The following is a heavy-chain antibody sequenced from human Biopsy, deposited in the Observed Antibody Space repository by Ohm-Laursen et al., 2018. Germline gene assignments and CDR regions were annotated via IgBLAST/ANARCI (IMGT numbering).Heavy chain of an antibody. CDR2: ISSSGSFI. V-gene: IGHV3-21*01. D-gene: IGHD4-17*01. CDR3: GRGQTVAPGYYGMDV. Sequence: SLRLSCAAPGFTFSPYSMNWVRQAPGQGLEWVSSISSSGSFIYFADSVKGRFTISRDNAGNSLYLQMNSLRAEDSAVYYCGRGQTVAPGYYGMDVWGQGTTVTVSS. CDR1: GFTFSPYS. J-gene: IGHJ6*02.